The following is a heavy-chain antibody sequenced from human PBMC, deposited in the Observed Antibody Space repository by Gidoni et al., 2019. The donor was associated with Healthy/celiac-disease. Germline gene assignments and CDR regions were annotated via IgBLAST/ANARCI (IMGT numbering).Heavy chain of an antibody. CDR2: IYYSGST. J-gene: IGHJ6*02. V-gene: IGHV4-31*03. D-gene: IGHD3-16*01. Sequence: QVQLQESGPGLVKPSQTLSLTCTVSGGPISSGGYYWSWIRQHPGKGLEWIGYIYYSGSTYYNPSLKSRVTISVDTSKNQFSLKLSSVTAADTAVYYCASQGEPGPYYYGMDVWGQGTTVTVSS. CDR1: GGPISSGGYY. CDR3: ASQGEPGPYYYGMDV.